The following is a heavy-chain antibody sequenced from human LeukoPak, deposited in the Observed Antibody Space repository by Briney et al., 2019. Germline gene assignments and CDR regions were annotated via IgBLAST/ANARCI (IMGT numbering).Heavy chain of an antibody. J-gene: IGHJ6*01. D-gene: IGHD2-15*01. V-gene: IGHV3-21*01. CDR2: ISSSSSYI. Sequence: PGGSLRLSCAASGFTFSSYTMKWLRQAPGRGLEWVLYISSSSSYIYCADSVRGRFTISRDNADNSLYLQMNSLRAEDTAVYYWATGSKGYCSGGGCYYGMYVWGPGTTVTVAS. CDR1: GFTFSSYT. CDR3: ATGSKGYCSGGGCYYGMYV.